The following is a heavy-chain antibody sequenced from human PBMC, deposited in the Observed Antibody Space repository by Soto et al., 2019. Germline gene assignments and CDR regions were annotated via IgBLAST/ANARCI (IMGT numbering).Heavy chain of an antibody. CDR3: ARETGDGEFDY. V-gene: IGHV3-48*03. D-gene: IGHD7-27*01. Sequence: PGGSLRLSCAASGFTFSSYEMNWVRQAPGKGLEWVSYISSSGSTIYYADSVKGRFTISRDNAKNSLYLRMNSLRAEDTAVYYCARETGDGEFDYWGQGTLVTVSS. J-gene: IGHJ4*02. CDR2: ISSSGSTI. CDR1: GFTFSSYE.